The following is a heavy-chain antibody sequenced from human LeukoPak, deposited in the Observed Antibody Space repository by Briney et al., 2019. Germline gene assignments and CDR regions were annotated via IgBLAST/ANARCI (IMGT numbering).Heavy chain of an antibody. CDR2: IRSKAYGGTT. V-gene: IGHV3-49*04. CDR1: GFTFSSYG. D-gene: IGHD1-14*01. Sequence: GRSLRLSCAASGFTFSSYGIHWVRQAPGKGLEWVGFIRSKAYGGTTEYAASVKGRFTISRDDSKSIAYLQMNSLKTEDTAVYYCTRVTDWGQGTMVTVSS. J-gene: IGHJ3*01. CDR3: TRVTD.